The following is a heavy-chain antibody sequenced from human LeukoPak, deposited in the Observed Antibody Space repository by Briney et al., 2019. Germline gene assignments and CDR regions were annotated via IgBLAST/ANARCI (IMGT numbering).Heavy chain of an antibody. J-gene: IGHJ4*02. V-gene: IGHV3-7*01. CDR1: GFTFSSYW. CDR2: IKQDGSEK. CDR3: ARDIQYYDFWSGYYISDY. Sequence: GGSLRLSCAASGFTFSSYWMSWVRQAPGKGLEWVANIKQDGSEKYYVDSVKGRFTIPRDNAKNSLYLQMNSLRAEDTAVYYCARDIQYYDFWSGYYISDYWGQGTLVTVSS. D-gene: IGHD3-3*01.